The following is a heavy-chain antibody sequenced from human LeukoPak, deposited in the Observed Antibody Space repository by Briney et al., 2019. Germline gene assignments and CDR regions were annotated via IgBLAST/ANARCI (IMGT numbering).Heavy chain of an antibody. D-gene: IGHD3-10*01. Sequence: GGSLRLSCAASGFTFNTYDMHWVRQATGKCLEWVSAIGTAGDTYYPGSVKGRFTISRENVRNSLYLQMNSLRAGDTAVYYCARGRSQYYMDVWGKGTTVTVSS. V-gene: IGHV3-13*01. J-gene: IGHJ6*03. CDR3: ARGRSQYYMDV. CDR1: GFTFNTYD. CDR2: IGTAGDT.